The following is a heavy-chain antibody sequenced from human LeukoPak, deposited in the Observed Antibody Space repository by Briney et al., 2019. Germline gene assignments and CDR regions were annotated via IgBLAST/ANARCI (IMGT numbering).Heavy chain of an antibody. CDR1: GVSISSSSYY. J-gene: IGHJ4*02. Sequence: SETLSLTCTGSGVSISSSSYYWAWIRQPPGKGLEWIGSIYYTGTTYYNASLKSRVTISVDTSMNQLSLRLISGTAADTAVYYCARVVRGYSGYSGRLIDYWGQGTPVTVPS. V-gene: IGHV4-39*01. D-gene: IGHD5-12*01. CDR2: IYYTGTT. CDR3: ARVVRGYSGYSGRLIDY.